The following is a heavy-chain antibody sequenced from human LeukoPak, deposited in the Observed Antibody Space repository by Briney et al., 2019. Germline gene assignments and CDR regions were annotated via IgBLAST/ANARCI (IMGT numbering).Heavy chain of an antibody. J-gene: IGHJ4*02. CDR1: GGSFSGYY. CDR2: IYHSGST. CDR3: ARDRLGY. V-gene: IGHV4-34*01. Sequence: SETLSLTCAVYGGSFSGYYWSWIRQPPGKGLEWIGEIYHSGSTNYNPSLKSRVTISVDKSKNQFSLKLSSVTAADTAVYYCARDRLGYWGQGTLVTVSS.